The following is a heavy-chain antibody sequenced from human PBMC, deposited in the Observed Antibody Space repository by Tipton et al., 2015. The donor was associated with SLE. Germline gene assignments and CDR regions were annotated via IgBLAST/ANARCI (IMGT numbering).Heavy chain of an antibody. CDR1: GGSISSGDYY. V-gene: IGHV4-30-4*08. J-gene: IGHJ6*02. CDR2: IYYSGST. CDR3: ASNSGSYYGMDV. Sequence: TLSLTCTVSGGSISSGDYYWSWIRQPPGKGLEWIGYIYYSGSTYYNPSLKSRVTISVDTSKNQFSLKLSSVTAADTAVYYCASNSGSYYGMDVWGQGTTVTVSS. D-gene: IGHD1-26*01.